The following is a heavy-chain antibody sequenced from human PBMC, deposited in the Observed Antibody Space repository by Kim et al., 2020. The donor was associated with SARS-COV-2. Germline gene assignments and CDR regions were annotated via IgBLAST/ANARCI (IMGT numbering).Heavy chain of an antibody. D-gene: IGHD6-19*01. CDR3: ARQGSGWYPNWFDP. Sequence: SETLSLTCTVSGGSISSGSYYWSWIRQPAGKGLEWIGRIYTSGGTNYNPSLKSRVTISVDTSKNQFSLKLSSVTAADTAVYYCARQGSGWYPNWFDPWGQGTLVTVSS. J-gene: IGHJ5*02. V-gene: IGHV4-61*02. CDR2: IYTSGGT. CDR1: GGSISSGSYY.